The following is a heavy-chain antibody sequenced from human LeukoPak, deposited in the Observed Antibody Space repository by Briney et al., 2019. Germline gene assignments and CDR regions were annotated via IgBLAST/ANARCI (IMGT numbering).Heavy chain of an antibody. J-gene: IGHJ4*02. Sequence: GGTLRLSCAASGFTFSSYGMSWVRQAPGKGLEWVSAISGSGGRTYYADSVKGRFTISRDNSKNTLYLQMNSLRAEDTAVYYCAKDHGPYGVFDYWGQGTLVTVSS. D-gene: IGHD4-17*01. CDR3: AKDHGPYGVFDY. CDR2: ISGSGGRT. CDR1: GFTFSSYG. V-gene: IGHV3-23*01.